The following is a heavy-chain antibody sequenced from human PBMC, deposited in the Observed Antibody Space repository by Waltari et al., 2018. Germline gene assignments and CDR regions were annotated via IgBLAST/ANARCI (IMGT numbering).Heavy chain of an antibody. CDR2: IWYDGSNK. D-gene: IGHD4-17*01. CDR3: AKVIEPTVTMPGY. V-gene: IGHV3-30*18. J-gene: IGHJ4*02. CDR1: GFTFSSYG. Sequence: QVQLVESGGGVVQPGRSLRLSCAASGFTFSSYGMHWVRQAPGKGLEWVAVIWYDGSNKYYADSVKGRFTISRDNSKNTLHLQMNSLRAEDTAMYYCAKVIEPTVTMPGYWGQGTLVTVSS.